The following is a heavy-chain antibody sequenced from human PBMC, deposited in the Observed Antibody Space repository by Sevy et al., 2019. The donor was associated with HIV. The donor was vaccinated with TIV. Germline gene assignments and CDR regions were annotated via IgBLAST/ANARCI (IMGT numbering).Heavy chain of an antibody. Sequence: GGSLRLSCVVSGISFTTSGMHWVRQAPGKGLELVAVISYHGRDKFYAESVKGRSTISRDNSKNMLYLQMNSLRAEDTAVYYCAKDFTGYNGMDVWGQGTMVTVSS. V-gene: IGHV3-30*18. CDR2: ISYHGRDK. D-gene: IGHD3-9*01. J-gene: IGHJ6*02. CDR3: AKDFTGYNGMDV. CDR1: GISFTTSG.